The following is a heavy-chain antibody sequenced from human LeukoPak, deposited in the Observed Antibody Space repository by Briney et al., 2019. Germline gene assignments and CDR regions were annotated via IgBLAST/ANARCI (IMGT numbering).Heavy chain of an antibody. CDR2: ISWNSGSI. V-gene: IGHV3-9*01. Sequence: PGGSLRLSCAASGFTFDDYAMHWVRQAPGTGLEWVSGISWNSGSIGYADSVKGRFTISRDNAKNSLYLQMNSLRAEDTALYYCAKDMGYCSSTSCNDAFDIWGQGTMVTVSS. J-gene: IGHJ3*02. D-gene: IGHD2-2*01. CDR1: GFTFDDYA. CDR3: AKDMGYCSSTSCNDAFDI.